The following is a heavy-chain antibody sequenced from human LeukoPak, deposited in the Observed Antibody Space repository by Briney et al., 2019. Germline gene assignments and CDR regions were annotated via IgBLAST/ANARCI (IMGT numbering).Heavy chain of an antibody. CDR1: GYTFTGYY. D-gene: IGHD4-17*01. J-gene: IGHJ5*02. Sequence: ASVKVSCKASGYTFTGYYMHWVRQAPGQGLECIVRINPNSSGTSYAQKFQGRVTMTRDTSISTAYMELSRLRSDDTAVYYCARHDYGDYDWFDPWGQGTLVTVSS. V-gene: IGHV1-2*06. CDR3: ARHDYGDYDWFDP. CDR2: INPNSSGT.